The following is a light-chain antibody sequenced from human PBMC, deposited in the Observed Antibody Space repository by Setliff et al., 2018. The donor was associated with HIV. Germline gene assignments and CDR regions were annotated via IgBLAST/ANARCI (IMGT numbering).Light chain of an antibody. V-gene: IGLV2-23*02. J-gene: IGLJ1*01. CDR3: CSYAGSSTYV. CDR2: EVS. CDR1: SSDVGSYNL. Sequence: QSALAQPASVSGSPGQSITISCTGTSSDVGSYNLASWYQQHPGKAPQLIIYEVSKRPSGVSNRFSGSKSGNTASLTISGLQAEDEADYYCCSYAGSSTYVFGTGTKVTVL.